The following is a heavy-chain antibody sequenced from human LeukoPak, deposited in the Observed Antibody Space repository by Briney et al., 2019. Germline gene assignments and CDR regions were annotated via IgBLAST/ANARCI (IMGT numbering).Heavy chain of an antibody. CDR2: INSDGSST. CDR1: GFTFSSFR. CDR3: ATGDSGYDY. Sequence: PGGSLRLSCAASGFTFSSFRMHWGRQAPGKGLVWVSRINSDGSSTTYADSVKGRFTISRDNAENTLYLQMNSLRAEDTAVYYCATGDSGYDYWGQGTLVTVSS. J-gene: IGHJ4*02. D-gene: IGHD5-12*01. V-gene: IGHV3-74*01.